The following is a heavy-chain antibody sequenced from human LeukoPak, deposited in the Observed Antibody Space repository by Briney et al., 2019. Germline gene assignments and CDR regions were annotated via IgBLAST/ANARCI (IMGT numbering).Heavy chain of an antibody. Sequence: SQTLSLTCTXSXXXXSXXDYYWSXIXXXXXXXXXXIXXXYYSGSTYYNPSLKSRVTISVDTSKNQFSLKLSSVTAADTAVYYCARDLGDGYNDYWYFDLWGRGTLVTVSS. V-gene: IGHV4-30-4*01. CDR1: XXXXSXXDYY. J-gene: IGHJ2*01. CDR2: XYYSGST. D-gene: IGHD5-24*01. CDR3: ARDLGDGYNDYWYFDL.